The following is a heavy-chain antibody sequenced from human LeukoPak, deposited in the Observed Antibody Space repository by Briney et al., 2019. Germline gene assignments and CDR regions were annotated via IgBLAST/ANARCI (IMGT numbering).Heavy chain of an antibody. Sequence: SETLSLTCTVSGVSISSSYSYWAWIRQPPGMGLEWIGSIYYTGNTYYNASLKSQVSISIVTSKNQFSLKLTSVTAADTAVYYCARQTGSGLFILPGGQGTLVTVSS. V-gene: IGHV4-39*01. J-gene: IGHJ4*02. CDR3: ARQTGSGLFILP. CDR1: GVSISSSYSY. D-gene: IGHD3/OR15-3a*01. CDR2: IYYTGNT.